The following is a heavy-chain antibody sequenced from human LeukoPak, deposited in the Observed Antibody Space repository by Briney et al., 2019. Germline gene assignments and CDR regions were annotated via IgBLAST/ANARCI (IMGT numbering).Heavy chain of an antibody. CDR1: GFTFDDYA. D-gene: IGHD6-19*01. CDR2: ISGSGGST. Sequence: SGGSLRLSCAASGFTFDDYAMHWVRQAPGKGLDWVSGISGSGGSTYYADSVKGRFTISRDNSRNTLYLQMNSLRAEDTAVYFCAKDLGSGKPYYFDYWGQGTLVTVSS. J-gene: IGHJ4*02. CDR3: AKDLGSGKPYYFDY. V-gene: IGHV3-23*01.